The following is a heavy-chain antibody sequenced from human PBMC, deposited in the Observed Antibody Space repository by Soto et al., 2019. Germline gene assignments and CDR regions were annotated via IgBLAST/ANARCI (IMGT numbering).Heavy chain of an antibody. CDR3: ACFDEVYGIGDAFDI. CDR2: IIPIFGTA. D-gene: IGHD2-8*01. V-gene: IGHV1-69*12. Sequence: QVQLVQSGAEVKKPGSSVKVSCKASGGTFSSYAISWVRQAPGQGLEWMGGIIPIFGTANYAQKFQGRVTSXXDXSXXAAHMQLSGLSSEDTAVYYCACFDEVYGIGDAFDIWGKGTMVTVCS. J-gene: IGHJ3*02. CDR1: GGTFSSYA.